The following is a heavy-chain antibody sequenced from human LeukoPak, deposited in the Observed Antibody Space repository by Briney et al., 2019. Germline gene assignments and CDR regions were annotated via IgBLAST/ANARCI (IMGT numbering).Heavy chain of an antibody. CDR1: GGSFSGYY. J-gene: IGHJ4*02. V-gene: IGHV4-34*01. CDR3: AREYYDFWSGYPRRGYYFDY. Sequence: SETLSLTCAVYGGSFSGYYWSWIRQPPGKGLEWIGEINHSGSTNYNPSLKSRVTISVDTSKNQFSLKLSSVTAADTAVYYCAREYYDFWSGYPRRGYYFDYWGQGTLVTVSS. CDR2: INHSGST. D-gene: IGHD3-3*01.